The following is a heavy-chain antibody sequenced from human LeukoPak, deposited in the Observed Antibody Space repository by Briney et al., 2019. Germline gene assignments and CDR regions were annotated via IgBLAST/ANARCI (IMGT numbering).Heavy chain of an antibody. CDR2: ISGSGGST. J-gene: IGHJ4*02. D-gene: IGHD3-9*01. Sequence: PGGSLRLSCAASGFTFSSYAMSWVRQAPGEGLEWVSAISGSGGSTYYADSVKGRFTISRDNSKNTLYLQMNSLRAEDTAVYYCAKESGYYDILTGSDVDYWGQGTLVTVSS. V-gene: IGHV3-23*01. CDR3: AKESGYYDILTGSDVDY. CDR1: GFTFSSYA.